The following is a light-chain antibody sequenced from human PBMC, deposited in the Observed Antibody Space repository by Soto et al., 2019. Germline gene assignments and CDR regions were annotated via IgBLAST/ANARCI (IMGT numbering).Light chain of an antibody. Sequence: DIVMTQSPAALAMSPGERAPLSYRASQSVSGKLAWYQQKPGQAPRLLIYDASNRATGIPARFSGSGSGTDFTLTIDNLEPEDFAIYYCQQRSNWPPITFGQGTRLEIK. CDR1: QSVSGK. J-gene: IGKJ5*01. CDR2: DAS. CDR3: QQRSNWPPIT. V-gene: IGKV3-11*01.